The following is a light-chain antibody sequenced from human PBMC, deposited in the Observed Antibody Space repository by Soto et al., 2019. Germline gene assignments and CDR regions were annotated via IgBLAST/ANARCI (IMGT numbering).Light chain of an antibody. CDR2: GAS. CDR1: QSVSTN. Sequence: EIVMTQFPATLSVSPGERATLSCRASQSVSTNLAWYQQKPGQAPRLLIYGASTRATGIPARFSGSGSGTEFTLTINSLQSEDFAVYYCQQHDNWPRTFGQGTK. J-gene: IGKJ1*01. V-gene: IGKV3-15*01. CDR3: QQHDNWPRT.